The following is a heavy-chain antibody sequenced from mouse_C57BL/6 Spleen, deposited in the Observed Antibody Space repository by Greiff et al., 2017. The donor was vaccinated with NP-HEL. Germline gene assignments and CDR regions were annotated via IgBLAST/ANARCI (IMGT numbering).Heavy chain of an antibody. D-gene: IGHD1-1*01. V-gene: IGHV1-82*01. Sequence: QVQLQQSGPELVKPGASVKISCKASGYAFSSSWMNWVKQRPGKGLEWIGRIYPGDGDTNYNGKFKGKATLTADKSSSTAYMQLSSLTSEDSAVYFCARSYGSSYGDYWGQGTTLTVSS. CDR2: IYPGDGDT. J-gene: IGHJ2*01. CDR3: ARSYGSSYGDY. CDR1: GYAFSSSW.